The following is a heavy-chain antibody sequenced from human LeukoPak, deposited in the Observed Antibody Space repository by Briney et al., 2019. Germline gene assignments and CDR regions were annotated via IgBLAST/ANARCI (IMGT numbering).Heavy chain of an antibody. CDR1: GGSFTGYY. CDR3: ARGGRRGAYFDH. V-gene: IGHV4-34*01. CDR2: INHSGSN. J-gene: IGHJ4*02. D-gene: IGHD3-10*01. Sequence: PSETLSLTCAVYGGSFTGYYWGGIRKPPGKGLEGTREINHSGSNNYNPSLKTRVPISVDTSKNQFYLKLRSVTAADTAVNYCARGGRRGAYFDHLGQGTLVNVPS.